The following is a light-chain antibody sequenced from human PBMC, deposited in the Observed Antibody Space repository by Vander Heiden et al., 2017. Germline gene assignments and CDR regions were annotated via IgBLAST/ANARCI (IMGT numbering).Light chain of an antibody. Sequence: LVLTQSPATLSLSPGERATLSCRASQSVSSYLAWYQQKPGQAPRLLIYDASNRATGIPARFSGSGSGTDFTLTISSLEPEDFAVYYCQQRSNWLWTFGQGTKVEIK. CDR3: QQRSNWLWT. J-gene: IGKJ1*01. CDR1: QSVSSY. V-gene: IGKV3-11*01. CDR2: DAS.